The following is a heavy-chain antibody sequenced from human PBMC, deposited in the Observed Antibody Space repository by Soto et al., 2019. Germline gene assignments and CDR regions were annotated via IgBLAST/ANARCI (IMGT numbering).Heavy chain of an antibody. CDR2: INPSGGST. D-gene: IGHD5-18*01. V-gene: IGHV1-46*01. Sequence: QVQLVQSGAEVKKPGASVKVSCDTSGYTFTTYYMHWVRRAPGQGLEWMGMINPSGGSTSYAQKFQGRVTMTRDTSTRTIYMELSSLRRADTAIYYCARRAYNYANMDVWGQGTTVTVSS. CDR3: ARRAYNYANMDV. J-gene: IGHJ6*02. CDR1: GYTFTTYY.